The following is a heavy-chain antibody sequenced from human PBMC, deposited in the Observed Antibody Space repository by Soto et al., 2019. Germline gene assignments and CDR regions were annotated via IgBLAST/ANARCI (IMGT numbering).Heavy chain of an antibody. CDR1: GYTFNNYG. V-gene: IGHV1-18*01. D-gene: IGHD5-12*01. CDR3: ARDNGYNDY. Sequence: QLVQSGAEVKKPGASVKVSCKASGYTFNNYGVIWVRQAPGQGLEWMGWISTYSGNTNYAQKFQGRVTMNTDPSTTTAYMELGSLRSDDTSVYYCARDNGYNDYWGQGTLVTVSS. J-gene: IGHJ4*02. CDR2: ISTYSGNT.